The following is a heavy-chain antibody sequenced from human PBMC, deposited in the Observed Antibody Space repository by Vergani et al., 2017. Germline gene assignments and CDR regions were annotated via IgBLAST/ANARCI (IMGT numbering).Heavy chain of an antibody. CDR2: VYARDSIT. CDR3: VRDSWRSDLRGVYWFDT. CDR1: GYTFTDYW. J-gene: IGHJ5*02. D-gene: IGHD3-3*01. Sequence: EVQLVQSGAAVKKPGESLKISCEGSGYTFTDYWVGWVRQKPGKGLEWMGVVYARDSITRYSLSFEGQVTISADKSINTAYLEWDSLRASDSAMYYCVRDSWRSDLRGVYWFDTWGQGTLVTVSS. V-gene: IGHV5-51*01.